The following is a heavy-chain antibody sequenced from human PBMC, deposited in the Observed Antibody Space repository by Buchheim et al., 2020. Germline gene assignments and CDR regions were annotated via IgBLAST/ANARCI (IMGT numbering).Heavy chain of an antibody. CDR2: IYYSGST. D-gene: IGHD4-17*01. J-gene: IGHJ6*02. CDR1: GGSFSGYY. Sequence: QVQLQQWGAGLLKPSETLSLTCAVYGGSFSGYYWSWIRQPPGKGLEWIGYIYYSGSTYYNPSLKSRVTISVDTSKNQFSLKLSSVTAADTAVYYCARDWVATVSDYYYYGMDVWGQGTT. V-gene: IGHV4-34*01. CDR3: ARDWVATVSDYYYYGMDV.